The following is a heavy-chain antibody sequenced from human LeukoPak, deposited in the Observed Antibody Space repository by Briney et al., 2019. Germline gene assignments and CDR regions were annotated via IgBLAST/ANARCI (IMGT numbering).Heavy chain of an antibody. D-gene: IGHD3-22*01. V-gene: IGHV1-2*02. J-gene: IGHJ4*02. CDR2: INPNSGGP. Sequence: GASVKVSCKASGYTFTGYYMHWVRQAPGQGLRWMDWINPNSGGPNYPQKFQGRVTMTRDTSISTAYMELSRLRSDDTAVYYCARDGVGTYYYDSSGYYGPGIYYFDYWGQGTLVTVSS. CDR1: GYTFTGYY. CDR3: ARDGVGTYYYDSSGYYGPGIYYFDY.